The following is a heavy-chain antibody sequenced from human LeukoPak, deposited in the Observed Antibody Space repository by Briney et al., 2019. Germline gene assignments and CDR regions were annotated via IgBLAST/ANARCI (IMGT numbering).Heavy chain of an antibody. CDR2: IYSGGST. D-gene: IGHD6-19*01. V-gene: IGHV3-53*01. CDR3: ARGKYSSGWPNYFDY. CDR1: GFTVSSNY. Sequence: GGSLRLSCAASGFTVSSNYMSWVRQAPGKGLEWVSVIYSGGSTYYADSVKGRFTISRDNSKNTLYLQMNSLRAEDTAVYYCARGKYSSGWPNYFDYWGQGTLVTVSS. J-gene: IGHJ4*02.